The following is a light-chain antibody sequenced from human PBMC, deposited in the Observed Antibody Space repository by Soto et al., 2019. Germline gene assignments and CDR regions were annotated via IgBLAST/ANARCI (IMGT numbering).Light chain of an antibody. Sequence: EIVMTQSPATLSVSQGERATLSCRASQSISSNLAWYQQKPGQAPRLLIYGASTRATGIAATCSGSGTGTGFSLAISSLQSEDFAVYYCQQYYNWPPTWTFGQGTKVDIK. J-gene: IGKJ1*01. CDR1: QSISSN. V-gene: IGKV3-15*01. CDR2: GAS. CDR3: QQYYNWPPTWT.